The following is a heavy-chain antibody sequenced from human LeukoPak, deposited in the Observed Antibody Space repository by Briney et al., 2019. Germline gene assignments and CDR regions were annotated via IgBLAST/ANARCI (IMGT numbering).Heavy chain of an antibody. Sequence: GASVKVSCKASGYTFTSYGINWVRQAPGQGVGWMGWISVYHGNTNYAQKFQGRVTMTEDTSTDTAYMELSTLRSDDTAIYYCATAANTYNWNYGRAFDIWGQGTMVTVSS. V-gene: IGHV1-18*01. D-gene: IGHD1-7*01. CDR1: GYTFTSYG. CDR2: ISVYHGNT. J-gene: IGHJ3*02. CDR3: ATAANTYNWNYGRAFDI.